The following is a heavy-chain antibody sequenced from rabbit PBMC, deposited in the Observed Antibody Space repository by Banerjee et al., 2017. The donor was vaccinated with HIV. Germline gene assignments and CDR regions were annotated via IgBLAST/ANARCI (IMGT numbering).Heavy chain of an antibody. Sequence: QSLEESGGDLVKPGASLILTCTASGFSFSSSYYMCWVRQAPGKGLEWIACIYTGSSGSTWYASWVNGRFTISKTSSTTVTLQMTSLTAADTATYFCARDLAGVIGWNFDLWGQGTLVTVS. J-gene: IGHJ4*01. D-gene: IGHD4-1*01. CDR3: ARDLAGVIGWNFDL. V-gene: IGHV1S40*01. CDR2: IYTGSSGST. CDR1: GFSFSSSYY.